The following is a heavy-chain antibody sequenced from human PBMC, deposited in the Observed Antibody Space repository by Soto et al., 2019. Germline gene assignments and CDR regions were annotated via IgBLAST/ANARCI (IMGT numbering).Heavy chain of an antibody. CDR2: IRSKAYGGTT. CDR3: TTNYYDSGGYDNWFDP. J-gene: IGHJ5*02. CDR1: GFTFGDYA. V-gene: IGHV3-49*03. Sequence: GGSLRLSCTTSGFTFGDYAMSWFRQAPGKGLEWVGFIRSKAYGGTTEYAASVKGRFTISRDDSKSIAYLQMNSLKTEDTAVYYCTTNYYDSGGYDNWFDPWGQGTQVTVSS. D-gene: IGHD3-22*01.